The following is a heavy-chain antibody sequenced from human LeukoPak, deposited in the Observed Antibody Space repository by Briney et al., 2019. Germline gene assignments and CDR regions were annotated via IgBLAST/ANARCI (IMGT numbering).Heavy chain of an antibody. D-gene: IGHD3-22*01. V-gene: IGHV1-18*01. CDR3: ARADGVTYYYDSSGNYYYYGMDV. J-gene: IGHJ6*02. CDR1: GYTFTSYG. Sequence: ASVKVSCKASGYTFTSYGISWVRQAPGQGLEWMGWISAYNGNTNYAQKLQGGVTMTTDTSTSTAYMELRSLGSDDTAVYYCARADGVTYYYDSSGNYYYYGMDVWGQGTTVTVSS. CDR2: ISAYNGNT.